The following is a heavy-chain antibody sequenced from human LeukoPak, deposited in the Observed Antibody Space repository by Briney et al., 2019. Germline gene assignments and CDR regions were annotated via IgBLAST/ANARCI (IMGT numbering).Heavy chain of an antibody. CDR1: GFTFSSYA. CDR3: ARGDIVVVPAASLVDY. Sequence: GGSLRLSCAASGFTFSSYAMSWVRQAPGKGLEWVSAISGSGGSTYYADSVKGRFTISRDNSKNTLYLQMNSLRAEDTAVYYCARGDIVVVPAASLVDYWGQGTLVTVSS. CDR2: ISGSGGST. D-gene: IGHD2-2*01. V-gene: IGHV3-23*01. J-gene: IGHJ4*02.